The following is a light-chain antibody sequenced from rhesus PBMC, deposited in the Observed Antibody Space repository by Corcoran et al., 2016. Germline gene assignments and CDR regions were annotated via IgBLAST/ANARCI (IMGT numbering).Light chain of an antibody. CDR3: LQDYTTPYS. V-gene: IGKV1-94*01. CDR2: AAS. CDR1: QGINKE. J-gene: IGKJ2*01. Sequence: DIQMTQSPSSLSASVGDRVTVTCRASQGINKELSWYQKKPGNAPTLLTYAASSLPTGVSCRVSGSGSGTDYTRTISSLQPEDVATYYCLQDYTTPYSFGQGTKVEIK.